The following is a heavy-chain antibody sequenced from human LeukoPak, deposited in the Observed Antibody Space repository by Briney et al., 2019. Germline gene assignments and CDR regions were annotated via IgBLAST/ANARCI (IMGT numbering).Heavy chain of an antibody. CDR2: IYYSGST. J-gene: IGHJ6*03. CDR3: ARKAGYYYMDV. Sequence: SETLSLTCTVSGGSISSSSYYWGWIRQPPGKGLEWIGSIYYSGSTYYNPSLKSRVTISVDTSKNQFSLKLSSVTAADTAVYYCARKAGYYYMDVWGKGTTVTVSS. V-gene: IGHV4-39*07. D-gene: IGHD3-10*01. CDR1: GGSISSSSYY.